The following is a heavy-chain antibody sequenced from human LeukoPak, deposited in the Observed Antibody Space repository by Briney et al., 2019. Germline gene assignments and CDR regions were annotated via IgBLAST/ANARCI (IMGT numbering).Heavy chain of an antibody. CDR3: ARVLRGYDSSAYYYDYFDY. J-gene: IGHJ4*02. D-gene: IGHD3-22*01. Sequence: GGSLRLSCAASGFTVSSNDMSWVRQAPGKGLECISVIYSGGSTDYADSVKGRLTISRDNSKNTLYLQLNSLRAEDTAVYYCARVLRGYDSSAYYYDYFDYWGQGTLVTVSS. V-gene: IGHV3-53*01. CDR1: GFTVSSND. CDR2: IYSGGST.